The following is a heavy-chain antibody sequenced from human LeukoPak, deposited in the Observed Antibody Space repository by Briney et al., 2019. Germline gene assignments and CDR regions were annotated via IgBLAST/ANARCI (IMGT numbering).Heavy chain of an antibody. J-gene: IGHJ4*02. Sequence: PSETLSLTCTVSGGSISNNYWSWIRQPPGKGLEWIGYIYYSGSTNYNSSLKSRVTISVDTPKNQFSLKLTSVTAADTAVYYCARHRGNTAMVDNWGQGTLVTVSS. V-gene: IGHV4-59*08. CDR1: GGSISNNY. CDR2: IYYSGST. CDR3: ARHRGNTAMVDN. D-gene: IGHD5-18*01.